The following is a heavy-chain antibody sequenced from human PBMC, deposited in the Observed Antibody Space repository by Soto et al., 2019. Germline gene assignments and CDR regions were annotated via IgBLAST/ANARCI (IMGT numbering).Heavy chain of an antibody. J-gene: IGHJ6*02. CDR1: GFIFSSSW. D-gene: IGHD3-3*01. CDR3: ARESLLKSIPIYGYYYYAMDV. CDR2: IKPDGSEV. Sequence: EVQLVESGGGLVLPGGSPRLSCAASGFIFSSSWMTWVRQAPGKGLEWVANIKPDGSEVYYADSVKGRFTISRDNPRNSLYLQMSSLRAEYTAVYYCARESLLKSIPIYGYYYYAMDVWGQGTTVIVSS. V-gene: IGHV3-7*03.